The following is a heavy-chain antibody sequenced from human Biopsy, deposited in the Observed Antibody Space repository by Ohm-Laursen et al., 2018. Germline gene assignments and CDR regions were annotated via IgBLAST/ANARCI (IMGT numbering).Heavy chain of an antibody. CDR3: ARGSNDFGGLYFHR. V-gene: IGHV4-59*11. Sequence: SQTLSLICTVSGRPFTLHYGPWTREPPGKGLVWIGHIPYTGYTSYNASLKSRVTISVDTSRNHFSLRLSSFTAADTAVYYCARGSNDFGGLYFHRWGQGTLLTVSS. J-gene: IGHJ4*02. CDR2: IPYTGYT. CDR1: GRPFTLHY. D-gene: IGHD4-23*01.